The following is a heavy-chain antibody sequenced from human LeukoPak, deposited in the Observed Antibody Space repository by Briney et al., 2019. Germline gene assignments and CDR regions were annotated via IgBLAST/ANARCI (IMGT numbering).Heavy chain of an antibody. J-gene: IGHJ6*02. Sequence: GSLRLSCAASGFTFSSYWMSWVRQAPGKGLEGVANIKQDGSEKYYVDSVKGRFTISRDNAKNSRYLQMNSLRAEDTAVYYCAREAGGSSWYGYYYYGMDVWGQGTTVTVSS. D-gene: IGHD6-13*01. CDR1: GFTFSSYW. CDR2: IKQDGSEK. V-gene: IGHV3-7*01. CDR3: AREAGGSSWYGYYYYGMDV.